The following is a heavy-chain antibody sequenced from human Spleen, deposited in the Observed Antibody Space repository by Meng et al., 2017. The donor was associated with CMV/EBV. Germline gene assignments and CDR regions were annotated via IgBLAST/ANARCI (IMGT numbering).Heavy chain of an antibody. CDR3: ARAQVYYFDS. CDR2: ISSSSSYI. Sequence: GESLKISCVVSGFTFSSYSMNWVRQAPGKGLEWVSSISSSSSYIYYGDSVKGRFTISRDNAENSLYLQMSSLRAEDTAVYYCARAQVYYFDSWGQGTLVTV. J-gene: IGHJ4*02. D-gene: IGHD2-8*01. V-gene: IGHV3-21*01. CDR1: GFTFSSYS.